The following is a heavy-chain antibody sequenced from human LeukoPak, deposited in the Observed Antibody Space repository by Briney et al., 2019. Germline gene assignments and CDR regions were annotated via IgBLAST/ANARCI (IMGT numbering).Heavy chain of an antibody. V-gene: IGHV3-21*04. Sequence: GGSLRLSCAASGFTFSSYSMNWVRQAPGKGLEWVSSISSSSSYIYYTDSVKGRFTISRDNPKNTLYLQMNSLRAEDTAVYYCAKKGTTTGTGYFDYWGQGTLVTVSS. CDR3: AKKGTTTGTGYFDY. J-gene: IGHJ4*02. D-gene: IGHD1-1*01. CDR2: ISSSSSYI. CDR1: GFTFSSYS.